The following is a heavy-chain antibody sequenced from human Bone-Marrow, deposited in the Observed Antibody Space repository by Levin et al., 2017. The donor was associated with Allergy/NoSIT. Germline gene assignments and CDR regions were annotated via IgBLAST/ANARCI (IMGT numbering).Heavy chain of an antibody. D-gene: IGHD2/OR15-2a*01. Sequence: GGSRRLSCAASDFTFKTFYMNWVRQAPGKGLEWVAYISSSTRITFYADSVKGRFTISRDNAKKTLFLQMNSLRGEDTAMYYCARREYDAFDIWGQGTMVTVSS. CDR3: ARREYDAFDI. CDR2: ISSSTRIT. CDR1: DFTFKTFY. V-gene: IGHV3-48*04. J-gene: IGHJ3*02.